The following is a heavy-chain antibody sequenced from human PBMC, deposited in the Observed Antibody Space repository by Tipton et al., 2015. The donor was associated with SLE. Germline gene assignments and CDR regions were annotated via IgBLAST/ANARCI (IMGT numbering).Heavy chain of an antibody. Sequence: QLVQSGAEVKKPGASVKVSCKVSGYTLTELSMHWVRQAPGKGLEWMGGFDPEDGETIYAQKFQGRVTMTEDTSTDTAYMELSSLRSEDTAVYYCARVRLTYYYDSSPDAFDIWGQGTMVTVSS. J-gene: IGHJ3*02. D-gene: IGHD3-22*01. V-gene: IGHV1-24*01. CDR3: ARVRLTYYYDSSPDAFDI. CDR1: GYTLTELS. CDR2: FDPEDGET.